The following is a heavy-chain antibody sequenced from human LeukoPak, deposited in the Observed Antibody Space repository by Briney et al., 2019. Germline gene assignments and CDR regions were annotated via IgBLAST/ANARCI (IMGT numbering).Heavy chain of an antibody. CDR1: TGAISGYY. Sequence: SETLSLTCTVSTGAISGYYWSWIRQPPGKGLEWIGYIYYSGSTNYNPSLQSRVTISVDTSNNQFSLRLRSVTAADTAVYYCARHGTSSYYYYAMDVWGQGTTVTVSS. D-gene: IGHD1-1*01. CDR3: ARHGTSSYYYYAMDV. CDR2: IYYSGST. V-gene: IGHV4-59*08. J-gene: IGHJ6*02.